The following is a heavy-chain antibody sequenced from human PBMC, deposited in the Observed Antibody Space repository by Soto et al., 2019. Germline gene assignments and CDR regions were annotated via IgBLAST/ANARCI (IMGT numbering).Heavy chain of an antibody. V-gene: IGHV4-34*01. CDR2: INHSGST. D-gene: IGHD2-2*01. J-gene: IGHJ6*02. CDR1: GGSFSGYY. Sequence: PSETLSLTCAVYGGSFSGYYWSWIRQPPGKGLEWIGEINHSGSTNYNPSPKSRVTISVDTSKNQFSLKLSSVTAADTAVYYCARTARYCSSTSCNHFYYYGMDVWGQGTTVTV. CDR3: ARTARYCSSTSCNHFYYYGMDV.